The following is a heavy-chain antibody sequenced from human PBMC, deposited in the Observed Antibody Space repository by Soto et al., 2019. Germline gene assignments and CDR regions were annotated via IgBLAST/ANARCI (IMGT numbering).Heavy chain of an antibody. CDR1: RSTYTSYD. D-gene: IGHD6-19*01. CDR2: MNPNSGNT. V-gene: IGHV1-8*01. CDR3: ASGMYSSGWPRYYYYYGMDV. J-gene: IGHJ6*02. Sequence: ASVKVSCKASRSTYTSYDINWVRQDTGQGLEWMGWMNPNSGNTGYAQKFQGRVTMTRNTSISTAYMELSSLRSEDTAVYYCASGMYSSGWPRYYYYYGMDVWGQGTTVTVSS.